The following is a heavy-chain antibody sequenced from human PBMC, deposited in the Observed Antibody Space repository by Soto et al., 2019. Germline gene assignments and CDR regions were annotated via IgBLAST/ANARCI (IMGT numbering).Heavy chain of an antibody. V-gene: IGHV3-30*02. CDR1: GFTFSSCG. CDR3: GRCTSTSCHLGSDY. D-gene: IGHD2-2*01. CDR2: IWYDGSNK. J-gene: IGHJ4*02. Sequence: GGSLRLSCAASGFTFSSCGMHWVRQAPGKGLEWVAVIWYDGSNKYYADSVKGRFTISRDNSKNTLYLQMNSLRAADTAVYYCGRCTSTSCHLGSDYWGQGTLVTVSS.